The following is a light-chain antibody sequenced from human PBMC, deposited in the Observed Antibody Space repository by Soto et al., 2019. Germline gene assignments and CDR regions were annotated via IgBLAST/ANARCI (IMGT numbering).Light chain of an antibody. Sequence: QSALTQPPSASGTPGQRVTISCSGSSSNIGSNSVNWYQQLPGTAPKLLIYSNDRRPSGVPDRFSGSKSGTSASLAISGLQAEDEADYYCAAWDDSLNGYVFGTGTKLTVL. CDR1: SSNIGSNS. V-gene: IGLV1-44*01. J-gene: IGLJ1*01. CDR2: SND. CDR3: AAWDDSLNGYV.